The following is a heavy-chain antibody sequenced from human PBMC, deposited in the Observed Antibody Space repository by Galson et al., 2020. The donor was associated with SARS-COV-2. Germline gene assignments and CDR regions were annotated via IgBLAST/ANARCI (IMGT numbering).Heavy chain of an antibody. CDR3: AKSDLTTVTKFCFDY. V-gene: IGHV3-23*01. D-gene: IGHD4-17*01. J-gene: IGHJ4*02. Sequence: GGSLRLSCAASGFTFRSYAMSWVRQAPGKGLEWVSAISGSGGSTYYADSVKGRFTISRDNSKNTLYLQMNSLRAEDTAVYYCAKSDLTTVTKFCFDYWGQGTLVTVSS. CDR2: ISGSGGST. CDR1: GFTFRSYA.